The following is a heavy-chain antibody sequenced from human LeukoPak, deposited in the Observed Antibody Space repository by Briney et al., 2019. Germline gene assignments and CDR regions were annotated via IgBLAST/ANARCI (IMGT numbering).Heavy chain of an antibody. CDR2: ISGSGGST. V-gene: IGHV3-23*01. CDR3: AKAGSCSSTSCPGNYFDY. CDR1: GFTFSSYA. D-gene: IGHD2-2*01. Sequence: GGSLRLSYAASGFTFSSYAMSWVRQAPGKGLEWVSAISGSGGSTYYADSVKGRFTISRDNSKNTLYLQMNSLRAEDTAVYYCAKAGSCSSTSCPGNYFDYWGQGTLVTVSS. J-gene: IGHJ4*02.